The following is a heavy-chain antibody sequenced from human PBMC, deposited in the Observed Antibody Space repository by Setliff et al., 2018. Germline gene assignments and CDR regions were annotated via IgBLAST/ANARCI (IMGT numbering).Heavy chain of an antibody. D-gene: IGHD5-18*01. CDR3: AKGGGRIQLWLPDTYYFDY. Sequence: PGGSLRLSCAASGFSFGGHDMHWVRQAPGKGLEWVAFIRYDGTTESYADSVRGRFTISRDNSKNTLYVQMNTLGPEDTAVYYCAKGGGRIQLWLPDTYYFDYWGRGTLVTVSS. CDR1: GFSFGGHD. CDR2: IRYDGTTE. V-gene: IGHV3-30*02. J-gene: IGHJ4*02.